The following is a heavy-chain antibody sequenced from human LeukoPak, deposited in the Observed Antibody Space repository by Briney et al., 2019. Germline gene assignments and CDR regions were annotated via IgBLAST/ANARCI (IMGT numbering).Heavy chain of an antibody. D-gene: IGHD2-8*02. J-gene: IGHJ4*02. CDR1: GLSVRGSY. Sequence: PGGSLRLSCVASGLSVRGSYMSWVRQAPGKGLEWVSVIYSGDRTYYADSVKGRFTISRDTSKNTLYLQMNNLSADATAMYYCTRDLTGATWSENDYWGQGALVTISS. CDR2: IYSGDRT. CDR3: TRDLTGATWSENDY. V-gene: IGHV3-53*01.